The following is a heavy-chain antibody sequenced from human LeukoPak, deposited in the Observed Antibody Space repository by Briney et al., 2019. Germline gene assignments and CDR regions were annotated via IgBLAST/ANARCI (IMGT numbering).Heavy chain of an antibody. V-gene: IGHV4-59*01. D-gene: IGHD1-14*01. CDR2: IYYSETT. CDR1: GGSISNYF. Sequence: SETLSLTCSVSGGSISNYFWSWIRQPPGKGLECIGFIYYSETTNYNPSFKSRVTISVDTSKNQFSLKLNSVTAADTAVYYCARFPGGAEYRHYYYMDVWGKGTTVTISS. CDR3: ARFPGGAEYRHYYYMDV. J-gene: IGHJ6*03.